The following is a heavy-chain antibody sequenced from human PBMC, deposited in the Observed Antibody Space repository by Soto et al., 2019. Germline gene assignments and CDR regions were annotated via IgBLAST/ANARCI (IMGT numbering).Heavy chain of an antibody. CDR2: IKQDGSEK. CDR1: GFTFSSYW. Sequence: GGSLRLSCAASGFTFSSYWMSWVRQAPGKGLEWVANIKQDGSEKYYVDSVKGRFTISRDNAKNSLYLQMNSLRAEDTAVYYCARDQGYCSGGSCFVGAFDIWGQGTMVTVSS. V-gene: IGHV3-7*01. J-gene: IGHJ3*02. CDR3: ARDQGYCSGGSCFVGAFDI. D-gene: IGHD2-15*01.